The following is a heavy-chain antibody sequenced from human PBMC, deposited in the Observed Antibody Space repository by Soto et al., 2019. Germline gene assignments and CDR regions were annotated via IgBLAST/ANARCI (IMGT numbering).Heavy chain of an antibody. Sequence: PGESLKISCNGSGYNFAGDWIAWVRQMPGKGLELMGIIYPSDSDTRYRPSFQGQVTISADKSISSAYLQWSSLRASDTAMYYCARGGVSTRTFDYWGQGTPVTVSS. CDR1: GYNFAGDW. CDR3: ARGGVSTRTFDY. CDR2: IYPSDSDT. D-gene: IGHD3-3*01. V-gene: IGHV5-51*01. J-gene: IGHJ4*02.